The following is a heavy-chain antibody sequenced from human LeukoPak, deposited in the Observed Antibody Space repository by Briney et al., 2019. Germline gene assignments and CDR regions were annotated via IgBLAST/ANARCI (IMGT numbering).Heavy chain of an antibody. CDR1: GYTSTNYE. CDR3: ARGLGSYDSSELTWPMISF. Sequence: GASVKVSCKASGYTSTNYEINWVRQATGQGLEWMGWMNPNSGDTAYAQKFQGRITMTRSTSISTAYMELSSLRSEDTAVYYCARGLGSYDSSELTWPMISFWGQGTVVTVSS. D-gene: IGHD3-22*01. J-gene: IGHJ4*02. CDR2: MNPNSGDT. V-gene: IGHV1-8*01.